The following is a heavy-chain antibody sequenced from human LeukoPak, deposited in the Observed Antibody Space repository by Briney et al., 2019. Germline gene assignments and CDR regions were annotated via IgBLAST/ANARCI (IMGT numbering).Heavy chain of an antibody. Sequence: GGSLRLSCAASGFTFRSHWMHWVRQAPGKGLVWVSRINSDGSTTSYADSVKGRFTISRDNAKNTLYLQMNSLRAEDTAVYYCARVMYYYHSSGSIAVYNFDYWGQGTLVTVSS. CDR2: INSDGSTT. V-gene: IGHV3-74*01. D-gene: IGHD3-22*01. CDR1: GFTFRSHW. CDR3: ARVMYYYHSSGSIAVYNFDY. J-gene: IGHJ4*02.